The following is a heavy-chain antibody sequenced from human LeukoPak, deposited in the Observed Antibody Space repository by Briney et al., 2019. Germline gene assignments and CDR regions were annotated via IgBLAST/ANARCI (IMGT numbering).Heavy chain of an antibody. CDR2: ISSSSSTI. Sequence: GGSLRLSCAASGFTFSSYTMNWVRQAPGKGLEWVSYISSSSSTIYYADSVKGRFTISRDDAKNSLYLQMNSLRDEDTAVYYCARYVDTTMLTWGQGTLVTVSS. CDR3: ARYVDTTMLT. V-gene: IGHV3-48*02. D-gene: IGHD5-18*01. J-gene: IGHJ4*02. CDR1: GFTFSSYT.